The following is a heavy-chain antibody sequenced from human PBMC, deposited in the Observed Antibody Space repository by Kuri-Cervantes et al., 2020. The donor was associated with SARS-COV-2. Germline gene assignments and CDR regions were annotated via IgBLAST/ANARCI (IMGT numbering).Heavy chain of an antibody. D-gene: IGHD5-18*01. V-gene: IGHV1-2*02. CDR3: ARDWGWIQLWPTDAFDI. Sequence: ASVKVSCKASGYTFTGYYMHWVRQAPGQGLEWMGWINPNSGGTNYAQKFQGRVTMTRDTSISTAYMELSRLRSDDTAVYYCARDWGWIQLWPTDAFDIWGQGTRVTVSS. CDR1: GYTFTGYY. CDR2: INPNSGGT. J-gene: IGHJ3*02.